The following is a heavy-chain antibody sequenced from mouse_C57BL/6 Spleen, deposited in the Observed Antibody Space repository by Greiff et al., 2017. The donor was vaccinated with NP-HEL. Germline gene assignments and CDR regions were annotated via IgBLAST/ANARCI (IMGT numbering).Heavy chain of an antibody. J-gene: IGHJ4*01. V-gene: IGHV1-19*01. Sequence: EVQLQQSGPVLVKPGASVKMSCKASGYTFTDYYMNWVKQSHGKSLEWIGVINPYNGGTSYNQKFKGKATLTVDKSSSTAYMELNSLTSEDSAGYYCATVTAYYAMEYWGQGTSVTVSS. CDR3: ATVTAYYAMEY. CDR2: INPYNGGT. D-gene: IGHD1-2*01. CDR1: GYTFTDYY.